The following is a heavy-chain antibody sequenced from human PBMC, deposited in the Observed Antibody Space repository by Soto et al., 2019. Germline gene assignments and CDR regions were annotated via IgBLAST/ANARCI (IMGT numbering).Heavy chain of an antibody. Sequence: HPGGSLRLSCAASAFTFSSYAMSWVRQAPGKGQEWVSAISGSGGSTYYADSVKGRFTISRDNSKNTLYLQMNSLRADDTAVYYCAKATAVLPAPQFDYWGQGTLVTVSS. J-gene: IGHJ4*02. D-gene: IGHD2-21*02. V-gene: IGHV3-23*01. CDR2: ISGSGGST. CDR3: AKATAVLPAPQFDY. CDR1: AFTFSSYA.